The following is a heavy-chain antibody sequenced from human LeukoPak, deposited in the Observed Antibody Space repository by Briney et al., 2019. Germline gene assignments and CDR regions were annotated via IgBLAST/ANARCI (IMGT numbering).Heavy chain of an antibody. CDR1: GFTFSSYG. CDR2: ISYDGSNK. D-gene: IGHD6-13*01. CDR3: AKGGERSSSSSDY. Sequence: GGSLRLSCAASGFTFSSYGMHWVRQAPGKGLEWVAVISYDGSNKYYADSVKGRFTISRDNSKNTLYLQMNSLRAEDTAVYYCAKGGERSSSSSDYWGQGTLVTVSS. V-gene: IGHV3-30*18. J-gene: IGHJ4*02.